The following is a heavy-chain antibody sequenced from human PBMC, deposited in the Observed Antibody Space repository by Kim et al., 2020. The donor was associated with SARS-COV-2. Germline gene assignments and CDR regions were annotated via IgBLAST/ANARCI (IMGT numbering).Heavy chain of an antibody. J-gene: IGHJ4*02. Sequence: GGSLRLSCAGSAFAFSDSYMSWIRQAPGKGLEWVSYISSSGSDTNYADSVKGRFTISRDNAKNSLYLQMNSLRAEDTAIYYCARDREGAASLTDCGQGTL. CDR1: AFAFSDSY. CDR3: ARDREGAASLTD. CDR2: ISSSGSDT. V-gene: IGHV3-11*06. D-gene: IGHD1-26*01.